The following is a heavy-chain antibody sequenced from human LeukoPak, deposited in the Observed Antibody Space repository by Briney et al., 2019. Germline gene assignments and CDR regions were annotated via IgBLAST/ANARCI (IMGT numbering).Heavy chain of an antibody. CDR1: GFTFSSYA. D-gene: IGHD3-10*01. CDR2: ISGSGSST. Sequence: GGSLRLSCAASGFTFSSYAMNWVRQAPGKGLEWVSGISGSGSSTYYADSVKGRFTISRDNSKNTLYLQMNSLKTEDTAVYYCTTAGVYGSGSSYYGMDVWGQGTTVTVSS. J-gene: IGHJ6*02. CDR3: TTAGVYGSGSSYYGMDV. V-gene: IGHV3-23*01.